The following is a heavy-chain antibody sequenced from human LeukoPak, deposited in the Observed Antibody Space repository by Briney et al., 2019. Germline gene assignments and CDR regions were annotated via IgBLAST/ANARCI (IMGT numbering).Heavy chain of an antibody. CDR2: IIPILGIA. V-gene: IGHV1-69*04. J-gene: IGHJ4*02. CDR1: GGTFSSYA. D-gene: IGHD4-17*01. CDR3: ARRGEYGDHEI. Sequence: SVKVSCKASGGTFSSYAISWVRQAPGQGLEWMGRIIPILGIANYAQKFQGRVTITADKSTSTAYMELSSLRSEDTAVYYCARRGEYGDHEIWGQGTLVTVSS.